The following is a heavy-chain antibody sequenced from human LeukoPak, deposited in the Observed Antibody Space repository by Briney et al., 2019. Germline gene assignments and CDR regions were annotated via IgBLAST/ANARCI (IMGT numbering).Heavy chain of an antibody. J-gene: IGHJ4*02. D-gene: IGHD6-13*01. Sequence: SETLSLTCAVSGESFSGYYWNWLRQSPGNGLEWVGEINHSGSTNFNPSFKSRVAISVDTSQKQVSLRLTSVTAADTAVYYCARGRYLTTRGGAAAGFLDYWGQGTLVTVSS. V-gene: IGHV4-34*01. CDR1: GESFSGYY. CDR3: ARGRYLTTRGGAAAGFLDY. CDR2: INHSGST.